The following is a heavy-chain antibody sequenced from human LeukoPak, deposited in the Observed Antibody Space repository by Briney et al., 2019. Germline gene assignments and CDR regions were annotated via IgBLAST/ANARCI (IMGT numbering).Heavy chain of an antibody. J-gene: IGHJ4*02. D-gene: IGHD3-16*02. V-gene: IGHV4-4*07. CDR1: GGSISSYY. Sequence: PSETLSLTCTVSGGSISSYYWSWLRQPAGKGLEWIGRIYTSGSTNYNPSLKSRVTMSVDTSKNQFSLKLSSVTAADTAVYYCARDTGNYVWGSYRLYYFDYWGQGTLVTVSS. CDR2: IYTSGST. CDR3: ARDTGNYVWGSYRLYYFDY.